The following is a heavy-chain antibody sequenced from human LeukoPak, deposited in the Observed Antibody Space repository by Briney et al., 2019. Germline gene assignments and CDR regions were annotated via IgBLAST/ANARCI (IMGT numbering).Heavy chain of an antibody. Sequence: GGSLRLSCAASGFTFSNYAMNWVRQAPGKGLEWVSYISSSSTSTIYYADSVKGRFTISRDNAKNSLYLQMNSLRDEDTAVYYCARDYDDYANCFQYWGQGTLVTVSS. V-gene: IGHV3-48*02. CDR1: GFTFSNYA. J-gene: IGHJ4*02. D-gene: IGHD4-17*01. CDR2: ISSSSTSTI. CDR3: ARDYDDYANCFQY.